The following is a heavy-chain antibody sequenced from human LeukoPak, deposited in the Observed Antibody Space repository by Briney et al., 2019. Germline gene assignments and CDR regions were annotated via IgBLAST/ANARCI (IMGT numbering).Heavy chain of an antibody. CDR1: GFTFSAHW. J-gene: IGHJ4*02. CDR3: ARDLYSQY. CDR2: IKEDGSEK. V-gene: IGHV3-7*01. Sequence: PGGSLRLSCAASGFTFSAHWMSWVRQAPGKGLEWVANIKEDGSEKYYVDSVKGRFTISRDIAKNSLYLQMNSLRAEDTAVYYCARDLYSQYWGQETLVTVSS. D-gene: IGHD2-21*01.